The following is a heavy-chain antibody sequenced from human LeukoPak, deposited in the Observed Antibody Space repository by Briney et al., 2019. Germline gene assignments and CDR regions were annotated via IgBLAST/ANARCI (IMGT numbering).Heavy chain of an antibody. V-gene: IGHV1-2*07. CDR1: GYTFTGYY. J-gene: IGHJ4*02. CDR2: INPNSGGT. CDR3: ARSQATIFRGLDY. D-gene: IGHD3-9*01. Sequence: SVTVSCKASGYTFTGYYMQWVRQAPGQGLEWMGWINPNSGGTNYAHKSQDRVTMTRDTSISTAYMELSRLRSDDTAVYYCARSQATIFRGLDYWGQGNLVTVSS.